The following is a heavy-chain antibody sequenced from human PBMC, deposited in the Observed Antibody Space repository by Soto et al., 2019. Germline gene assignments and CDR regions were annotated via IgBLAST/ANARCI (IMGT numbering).Heavy chain of an antibody. CDR1: GYTFPSYD. D-gene: IGHD3-16*01. V-gene: IGHV1-8*01. J-gene: IGHJ6*02. CDR3: AREGVRVMDV. CDR2: MNPNSGNT. Sequence: QVQLVQSGAEVKKPGASVKVSCKASGYTFPSYDINWMRKATGQGIEWMGWMNPNSGNTGYAKKCQGRVTMTRNPSRSTADMELSSLRSEDTAVYYFAREGVRVMDVWGQGATVTVSS.